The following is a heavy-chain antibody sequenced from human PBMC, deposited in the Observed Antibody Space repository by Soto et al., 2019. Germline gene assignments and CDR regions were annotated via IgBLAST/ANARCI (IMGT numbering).Heavy chain of an antibody. V-gene: IGHV1-18*01. D-gene: IGHD3-10*01. CDR1: GYTFNSYG. Sequence: QVQLVQSGTEVKKPGASVKVSCKASGYTFNSYGISWVRQAPGQGPEWMGWISAYNGNTNYAQKLQGRVIMTTDTATSTAYMELRSLRSDDTAVYYCAREYRGSATYGPDAFDIWGQGTMVTISS. J-gene: IGHJ3*02. CDR3: AREYRGSATYGPDAFDI. CDR2: ISAYNGNT.